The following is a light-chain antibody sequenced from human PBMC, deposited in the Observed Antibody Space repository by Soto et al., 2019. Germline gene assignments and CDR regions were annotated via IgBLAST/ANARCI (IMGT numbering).Light chain of an antibody. Sequence: ETVLTQSPGTLSLSPGERATLSCRASQSVSSNYLAWYQQKRGQAPRLLIYGASNRANGIPDRFSGSGSGTDFILTISSLESEDFAVYYCQQYGSSRKTFGQGTKVEIK. V-gene: IGKV3-20*01. J-gene: IGKJ1*01. CDR3: QQYGSSRKT. CDR1: QSVSSNY. CDR2: GAS.